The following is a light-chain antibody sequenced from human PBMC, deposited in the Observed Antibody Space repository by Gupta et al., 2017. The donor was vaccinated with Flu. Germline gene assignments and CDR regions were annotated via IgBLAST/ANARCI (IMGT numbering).Light chain of an antibody. V-gene: IGLV2-11*01. J-gene: IGLJ1*01. CDR2: EVT. Sequence: PQPPVAVGSPPQSVTISCTGTCSDIGAFDFVSWYQQHPGKGPILLIYEVTKRPSGVPDRVSGFKSGNTVSLTISGLLAEDEADYFCYASAGSYTYLFGPGTTVTV. CDR3: YASAGSYTYL. CDR1: CSDIGAFDF.